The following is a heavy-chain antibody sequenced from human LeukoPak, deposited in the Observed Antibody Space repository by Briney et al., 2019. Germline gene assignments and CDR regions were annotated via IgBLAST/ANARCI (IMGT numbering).Heavy chain of an antibody. CDR1: GDTFTNYG. Sequence: AASVKVSCKASGDTFTNYGITWVRRAPGQGLEWMGWISAYNGDTICAQRLQGRVTMTTDTSTSTAYMELRSLRSDDTAVYYCASRQGQNYFENWGQGTLVTVSS. J-gene: IGHJ4*02. CDR3: ASRQGQNYFEN. CDR2: ISAYNGDT. V-gene: IGHV1-18*01.